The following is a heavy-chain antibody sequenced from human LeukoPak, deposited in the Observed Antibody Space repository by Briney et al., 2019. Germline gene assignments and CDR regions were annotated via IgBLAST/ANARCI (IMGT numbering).Heavy chain of an antibody. Sequence: GGSLRLSCAASGFTFSDYYMSWVRQAPGKGLEWVSYISSRSSIIYYADSVKGRFTISRDNAKNSLYLQINSLRADDTAVYYCAREYHSSTWYGPFDYWGQGTLVTVSS. CDR1: GFTFSDYY. CDR3: AREYHSSTWYGPFDY. CDR2: ISSRSSII. V-gene: IGHV3-11*04. D-gene: IGHD6-13*01. J-gene: IGHJ4*02.